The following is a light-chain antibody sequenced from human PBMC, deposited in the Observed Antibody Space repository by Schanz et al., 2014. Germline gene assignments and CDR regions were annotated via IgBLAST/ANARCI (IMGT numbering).Light chain of an antibody. CDR2: GAS. J-gene: IGKJ4*01. V-gene: IGKV3-20*01. CDR3: QQFGASPFT. CDR1: QSVSSN. Sequence: EIVMTQSPATLSVSPGERATLSCRASQSVSSNLAWYQQKPGQAPRLLIYGASSRATGIPDRFSGSGSGTDFTLTISRLEPEDFAVYFCQQFGASPFTFGAGSKVEIK.